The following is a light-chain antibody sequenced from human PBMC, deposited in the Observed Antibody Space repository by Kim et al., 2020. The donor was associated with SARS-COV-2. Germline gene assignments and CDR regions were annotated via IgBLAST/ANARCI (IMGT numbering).Light chain of an antibody. CDR2: QDS. J-gene: IGLJ2*01. Sequence: SYELTQPPSVSVSPGQTASITCSGDKLGDKYACWYQQKPGQSPVLVIYQDSKRPSGIPERFSGSNSGNTATLTISGTRAMDEADYYCQAWDSSTAAFGGG. V-gene: IGLV3-1*01. CDR1: KLGDKY. CDR3: QAWDSSTAA.